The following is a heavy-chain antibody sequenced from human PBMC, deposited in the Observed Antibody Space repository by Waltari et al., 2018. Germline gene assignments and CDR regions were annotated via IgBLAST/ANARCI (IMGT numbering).Heavy chain of an antibody. CDR1: GFSFSTYT. V-gene: IGHV3-21*01. J-gene: IGHJ4*02. CDR3: ARVVSAAGTLYQFDY. Sequence: EVQLVESGGGLVKPGGSLRVSCAASGFSFSTYTMNWVRQAPGKGREGVSSISDSSVFIYYADSVKGRFTISRDNVKNSVSLQMSSLRADDSAVYYCARVVSAAGTLYQFDYWGQGTLVTVSS. D-gene: IGHD6-13*01. CDR2: ISDSSVFI.